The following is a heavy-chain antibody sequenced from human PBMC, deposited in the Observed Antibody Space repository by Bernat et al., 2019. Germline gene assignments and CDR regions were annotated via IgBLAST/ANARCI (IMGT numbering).Heavy chain of an antibody. V-gene: IGHV3-74*01. CDR1: GFTFSSYW. J-gene: IGHJ6*02. Sequence: EVQLVESGGGLVQPGGSLRLSCAASGFTFSSYWMHWVRQAPGKGLVWVSRINSDGSSTSYADSVKVRFTISRDNAKNTLYLQMNSLRAEDTAVYYCARGGMIVVVHYYYYYGMDVWGQGTTVTVSS. D-gene: IGHD3-22*01. CDR2: INSDGSST. CDR3: ARGGMIVVVHYYYYYGMDV.